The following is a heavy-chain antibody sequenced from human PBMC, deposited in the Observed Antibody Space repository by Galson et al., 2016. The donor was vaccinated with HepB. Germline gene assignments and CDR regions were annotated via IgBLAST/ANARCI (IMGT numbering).Heavy chain of an antibody. CDR2: IDPSDSYT. CDR3: ATMSITTQDHYMAV. Sequence: QSGAEVKKPGESLRISCTGSGYTFTNYWISLVRQMPGKGLEWMGRIDPSDSYTNYSPSFQGHVTISADKSISTAYLQWSSLKASDTAMYYCATMSITTQDHYMAVWGKGTTVTVSS. CDR1: GYTFTNYW. J-gene: IGHJ6*03. V-gene: IGHV5-10-1*01. D-gene: IGHD6-6*01.